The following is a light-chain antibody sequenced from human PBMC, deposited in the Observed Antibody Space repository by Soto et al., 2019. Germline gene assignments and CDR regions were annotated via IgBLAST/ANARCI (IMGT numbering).Light chain of an antibody. CDR3: QQRSNSPTT. CDR2: GAS. Sequence: DIVLTQSPATLSLSPGERATLSCRASQTISTHLAWYQQKPGQAPRLLIYGASYRATGIPARISGSGSGTDFTLTISGLEPEDFAVYYCQQRSNSPTTFGQGTRLEIK. CDR1: QTISTH. V-gene: IGKV3-11*01. J-gene: IGKJ5*01.